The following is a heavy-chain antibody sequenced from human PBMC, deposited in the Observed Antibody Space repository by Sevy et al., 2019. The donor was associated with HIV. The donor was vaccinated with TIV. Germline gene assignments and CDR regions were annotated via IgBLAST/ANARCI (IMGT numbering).Heavy chain of an antibody. CDR1: GFTFSSYS. Sequence: GGSLRLSCAASGFTFSSYSMNWVRQAPGKGLEWVSSIGSSSSYIYYADSVKGRFTISRDISKNTLNLQMNSLRAEDTAIYYCATTSTPLYYYALDVWGQGTTVTVSS. J-gene: IGHJ6*02. CDR2: IGSSSSYI. D-gene: IGHD1-26*01. V-gene: IGHV3-21*04. CDR3: ATTSTPLYYYALDV.